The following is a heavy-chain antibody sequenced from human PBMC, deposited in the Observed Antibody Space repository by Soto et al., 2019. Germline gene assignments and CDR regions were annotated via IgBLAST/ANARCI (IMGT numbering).Heavy chain of an antibody. J-gene: IGHJ6*02. D-gene: IGHD6-13*01. CDR3: ARTRGGIAAAATAYYYYGMDV. Sequence: PSQTLSLTCAISGDSVSSNSAAWNWIRQSPSRGLEWLGRTYYRSKWYNDYAVSVKSRITINPDTSKNQFSLQLNFVTPEDTAVYYCARTRGGIAAAATAYYYYGMDVWGQGTTVTVSS. CDR1: GDSVSSNSAA. V-gene: IGHV6-1*01. CDR2: TYYRSKWYN.